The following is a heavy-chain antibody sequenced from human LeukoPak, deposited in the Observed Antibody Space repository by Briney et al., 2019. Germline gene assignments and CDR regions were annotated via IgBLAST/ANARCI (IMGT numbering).Heavy chain of an antibody. CDR3: ARQSVGTASIYYFAY. J-gene: IGHJ4*02. CDR2: IDYSGTT. Sequence: SETLSLTCAVSGASISGSSGYYWGWVRQPPGEGLEWISSIDYSGTTQYNPFVKSRVSIFIDTSKNQFSLNLNSVTAADTAVYYCARQSVGTASIYYFAYWGQGSLVTVSS. CDR1: GASISGSSGYY. V-gene: IGHV4-39*01. D-gene: IGHD1-26*01.